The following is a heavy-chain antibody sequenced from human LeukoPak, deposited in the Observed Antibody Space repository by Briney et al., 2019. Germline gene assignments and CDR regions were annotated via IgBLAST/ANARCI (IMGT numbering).Heavy chain of an antibody. D-gene: IGHD3-16*02. Sequence: GGSLRLSCAASGFTFSNAWMSWVRQAPGKGLEWVSGISYSGGSTYYADSVKGRFTISRDNSKNTLFLQVNSLRAEDTAIYYCAKVALNHYVWGSDRSPLGYWGQGTLVTVS. CDR1: GFTFSNAW. V-gene: IGHV3-23*01. J-gene: IGHJ4*02. CDR3: AKVALNHYVWGSDRSPLGY. CDR2: ISYSGGST.